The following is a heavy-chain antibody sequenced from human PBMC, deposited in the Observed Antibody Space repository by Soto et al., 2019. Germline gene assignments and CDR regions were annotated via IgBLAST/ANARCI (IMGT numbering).Heavy chain of an antibody. V-gene: IGHV3-23*01. CDR1: GFTFSSYA. CDR3: AKDDRAVAAAGIRFDP. J-gene: IGHJ5*02. Sequence: GGSLRLSCAASGFTFSSYAMSWVRQAPGKGLEWVSAISGSGGSTYYADSVKGRFTISRDNSKNTLYLQMNSLRAEDTAVYYCAKDDRAVAAAGIRFDPWGQGTLVTVSS. D-gene: IGHD6-13*01. CDR2: ISGSGGST.